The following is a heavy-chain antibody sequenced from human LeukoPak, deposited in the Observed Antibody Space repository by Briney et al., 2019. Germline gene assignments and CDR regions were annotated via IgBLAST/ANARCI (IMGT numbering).Heavy chain of an antibody. CDR1: GFTFGRSA. J-gene: IGHJ4*02. V-gene: IGHV3-23*01. CDR3: VKGRMSEDGLDF. CDR2: ISSSGNT. D-gene: IGHD5-24*01. Sequence: GGSLRLSCEASGFTFGRSAMTWVRQTPGKGLEWFASISSSGNTYYADSVKGRFTISRDNSKNLVNLQMNSLRAEDTAIYYCVKGRMSEDGLDFWGQGSLVTVSS.